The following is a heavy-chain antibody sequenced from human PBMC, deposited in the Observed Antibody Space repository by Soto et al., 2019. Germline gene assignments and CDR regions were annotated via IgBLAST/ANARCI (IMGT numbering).Heavy chain of an antibody. CDR3: AKDREQDYGDPPTLYGMDV. D-gene: IGHD4-17*01. J-gene: IGHJ6*02. CDR1: GFTFSSYG. CDR2: ISYDGSNK. Sequence: GGSLRLSCAASGFTFSSYGMHWVRQAPGKGLEWVAVISYDGSNKYYADSVKGRFTISRDNSKNTLYLQMNSLRAEDTAVYYCAKDREQDYGDPPTLYGMDVWGQGTTVTVSS. V-gene: IGHV3-30*18.